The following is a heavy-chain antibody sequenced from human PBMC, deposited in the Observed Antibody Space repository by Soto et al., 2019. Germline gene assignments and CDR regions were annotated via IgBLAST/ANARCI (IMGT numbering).Heavy chain of an antibody. CDR3: ARLGSSWYAHYFDH. J-gene: IGHJ4*02. V-gene: IGHV4-39*01. D-gene: IGHD6-13*01. Sequence: SETLSLTCTVSGGSISSTNCYWGWIRQPPGKGLEWIGSIYYSGITYYNPSLKSRVTISVDTSKNQFSLKLSSVTAADTAVYFCARLGSSWYAHYFDHWGRGTLVTVSS. CDR1: GGSISSTNCY. CDR2: IYYSGIT.